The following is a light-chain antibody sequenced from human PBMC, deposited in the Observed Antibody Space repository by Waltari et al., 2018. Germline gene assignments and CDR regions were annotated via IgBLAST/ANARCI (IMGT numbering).Light chain of an antibody. Sequence: DIVMTQSPDSLAVSLGERATINCKASQTILSSSNNKNALAWYQQKPGHPPKLLIYWASPRTSVVPDRFSGRGSETDFTLTISRLQADDVAVYYCQQYYSPPLTFGGGTKVEIK. CDR2: WAS. CDR3: QQYYSPPLT. J-gene: IGKJ4*01. CDR1: QTILSSSNNKNA. V-gene: IGKV4-1*01.